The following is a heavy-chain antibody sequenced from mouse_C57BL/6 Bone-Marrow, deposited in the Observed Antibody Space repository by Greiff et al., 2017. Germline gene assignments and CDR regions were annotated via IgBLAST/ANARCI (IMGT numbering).Heavy chain of an antibody. Sequence: VQLQQSGPVLVKPGASVKMSCKASGYTFTDYYMNWVKQSHGQSLEWIGVINPYNGGTSYNQKFKGKATLTVDKSSSTAYMELNSLTSEDSAVYDCARLRITTVRYFDVWGTGTTVTVSS. CDR1: GYTFTDYY. V-gene: IGHV1-19*01. J-gene: IGHJ1*03. D-gene: IGHD1-1*01. CDR3: ARLRITTVRYFDV. CDR2: INPYNGGT.